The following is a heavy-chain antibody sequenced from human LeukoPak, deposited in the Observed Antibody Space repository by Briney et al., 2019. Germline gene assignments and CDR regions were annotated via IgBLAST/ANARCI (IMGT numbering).Heavy chain of an antibody. CDR1: GGSFSGYY. V-gene: IGHV4-34*01. CDR2: INHSGST. CDR3: AREPNDYGDY. Sequence: SETLSLTCAVYGGSFSGYYWSWIRQPPGKGLEGIGEINHSGSTNYNPSLKSRVTISVGTSKNQFSLKLSSVTAADTAVYYCAREPNDYGDYWGQGTLVTVSS. D-gene: IGHD1-14*01. J-gene: IGHJ4*02.